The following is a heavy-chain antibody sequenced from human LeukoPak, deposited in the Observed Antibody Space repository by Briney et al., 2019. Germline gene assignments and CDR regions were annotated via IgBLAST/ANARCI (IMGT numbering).Heavy chain of an antibody. CDR2: ISYDGSNK. D-gene: IGHD3-22*01. V-gene: IGHV3-30*04. CDR3: ARDFWGSGYGPWRDAFDI. CDR1: GFTFSSYA. Sequence: GGSLRLSCAASGFTFSSYAMHWVRQAPGKGLEWVAVISYDGSNKYYADSVKGRFTISRDNSKNTLYLQMNSLRAEDTAVYYCARDFWGSGYGPWRDAFDIWGQGTMVTVSS. J-gene: IGHJ3*02.